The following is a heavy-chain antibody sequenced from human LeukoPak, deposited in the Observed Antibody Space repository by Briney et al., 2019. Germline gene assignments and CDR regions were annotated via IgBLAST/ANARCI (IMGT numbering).Heavy chain of an antibody. CDR3: ARDNSVGDVAWWLDP. CDR2: ISAYNGNT. CDR1: GYTFTSYG. V-gene: IGHV1-18*01. J-gene: IGHJ5*02. D-gene: IGHD1-26*01. Sequence: ASVKVSCKASGYTFTSYGISWVRQAPGQGLEWMGWISAYNGNTNYAQKLQGRVTMTTDTSTSTAYMGLRSLRSEDTAVYYCARDNSVGDVAWWLDPWGQGTLVTVSS.